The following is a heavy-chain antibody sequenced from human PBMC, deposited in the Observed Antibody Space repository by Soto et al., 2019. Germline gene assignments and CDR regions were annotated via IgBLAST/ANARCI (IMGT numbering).Heavy chain of an antibody. CDR1: GFTFNNAW. CDR3: TTHSGNANRGYYYFDY. CDR2: IKSETDGGTT. Sequence: EVQLVESGGGLVKPGGSLRLSCAASGFTFNNAWMNWVRQVPGKGLEWVGRIKSETDGGTTDFAALARGRFTISRDDPTQTVSLQMNNLEAEDTAVYYCTTHSGNANRGYYYFDYWGQGAVVTVSS. D-gene: IGHD5-12*01. J-gene: IGHJ4*02. V-gene: IGHV3-15*07.